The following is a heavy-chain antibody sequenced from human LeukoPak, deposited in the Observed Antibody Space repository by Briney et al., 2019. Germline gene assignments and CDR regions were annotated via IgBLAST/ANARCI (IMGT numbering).Heavy chain of an antibody. Sequence: ASVKVSCKASGHTFTSYGISWVRQAPGQGLEWMGWISAYNGNTNYAQKLQGRVTMTTDTSTSTAYMELRSLRSDDTAVYYCARVGDLYYDILTGYQGPNWFDPWGQGTLVTVSS. D-gene: IGHD3-9*01. CDR1: GHTFTSYG. J-gene: IGHJ5*02. V-gene: IGHV1-18*01. CDR2: ISAYNGNT. CDR3: ARVGDLYYDILTGYQGPNWFDP.